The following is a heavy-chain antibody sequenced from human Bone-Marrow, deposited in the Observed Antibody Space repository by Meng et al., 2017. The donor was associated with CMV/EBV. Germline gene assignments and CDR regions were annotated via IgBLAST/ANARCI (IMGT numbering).Heavy chain of an antibody. V-gene: IGHV3-30*02. J-gene: IGHJ4*02. Sequence: GESLKISCAASGITFSYYGMHWVRQAPGKGLEWVAFIRYDGNNENYADSVKDRFATSRDNSENTVYLQMNSLRVEDTAVYYCAKGQRIVDYFDSWGQGVLVTVSS. CDR3: AKGQRIVDYFDS. CDR2: IRYDGNNE. D-gene: IGHD6-25*01. CDR1: GITFSYYG.